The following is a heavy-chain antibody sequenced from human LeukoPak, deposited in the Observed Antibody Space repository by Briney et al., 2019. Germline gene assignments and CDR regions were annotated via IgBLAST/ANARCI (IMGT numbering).Heavy chain of an antibody. Sequence: ASVKVSCKASGYTFTSYGISWVRQAPGQGLEWMGWISAYNGNTNYAQKLQGRVTMTTDTSTSTAYMELRSLRSDDTAVYYCARNPNMIAVGGTIYYYYYYGMDVWGQGTTVTVSS. V-gene: IGHV1-18*01. CDR2: ISAYNGNT. CDR1: GYTFTSYG. D-gene: IGHD6-19*01. J-gene: IGHJ6*02. CDR3: ARNPNMIAVGGTIYYYYYYGMDV.